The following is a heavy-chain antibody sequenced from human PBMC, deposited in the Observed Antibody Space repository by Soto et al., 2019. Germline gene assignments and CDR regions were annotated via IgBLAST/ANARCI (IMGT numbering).Heavy chain of an antibody. V-gene: IGHV3-30*14. D-gene: IGHD2-15*01. J-gene: IGHJ6*01. CDR3: ARRSTSGGSLNYYYYGMDV. CDR1: GFTFSIYA. CDR2: ISYDGSNK. Sequence: GGSLRLSCAASGFTFSIYAMHWVRQAPGKGLEWVAVISYDGSNKYYADSVKGRFTISIDNSKNTLYLQMNSLRAEDTAVYYCARRSTSGGSLNYYYYGMDVWGQGTTVTVSS.